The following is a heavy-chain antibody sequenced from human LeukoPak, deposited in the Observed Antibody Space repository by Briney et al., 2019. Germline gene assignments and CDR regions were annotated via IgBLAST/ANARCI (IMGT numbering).Heavy chain of an antibody. D-gene: IGHD6-19*01. CDR2: INSDGSRT. V-gene: IGHV3-74*01. J-gene: IGHJ6*03. CDR3: AVAGNHYSYYYMDI. CDR1: GFTFSSYW. Sequence: GGSLRLSCVASGFTFSSYWMHWVRHAPGKGLVWVSRINSDGSRTSYADSVKGRFTISRDNAKNTLYLQVNSLRAEDTAVYYCAVAGNHYSYYYMDIWGKGATVTVSS.